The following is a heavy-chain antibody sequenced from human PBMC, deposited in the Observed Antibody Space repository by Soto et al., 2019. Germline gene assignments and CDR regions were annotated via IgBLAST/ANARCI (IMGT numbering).Heavy chain of an antibody. CDR3: ARQGTSTKYYTMDV. V-gene: IGHV3-21*01. CDR1: GFTFSTYS. CDR2: ISSSSATYI. Sequence: PGGSLRLSCAGSGFTFSTYSMDWARQAPGKGLERVSSISSSSATYINYADSVKGRFTISRDNAQNSLYLQMNSLRPEDTAVYYCARQGTSTKYYTMDVWGQGTTVTVSS. D-gene: IGHD2-2*01. J-gene: IGHJ6*02.